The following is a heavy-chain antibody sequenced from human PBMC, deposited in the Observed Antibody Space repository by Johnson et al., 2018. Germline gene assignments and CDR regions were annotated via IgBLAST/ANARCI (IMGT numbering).Heavy chain of an antibody. V-gene: IGHV3-33*01. Sequence: QVQLVESGGGVVQPGRSLRLSCAASGFTFSTYGMHWVRQAPGKGLEWVAVIWYDGRNKYYADSVKGRFTIARDNSKKTLYLQMNSLRAEDTAVYYCARDLGSSWRYGLDVWDQGTTVTVSS. CDR1: GFTFSTYG. CDR2: IWYDGRNK. D-gene: IGHD6-13*01. CDR3: ARDLGSSWRYGLDV. J-gene: IGHJ6*02.